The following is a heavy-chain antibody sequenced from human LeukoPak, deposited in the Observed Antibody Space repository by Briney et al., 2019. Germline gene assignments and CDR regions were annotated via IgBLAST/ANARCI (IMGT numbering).Heavy chain of an antibody. V-gene: IGHV4-59*01. D-gene: IGHD1-26*01. J-gene: IGHJ4*02. CDR1: GGSISSYY. CDR3: ARTPGAYFDY. Sequence: PSGTLSLTCTVSGGSISSYYWSWIRQPPGKGLEWIGYIYYSGSTNYNPSLKSRVTISVDTSKNQFSLKLSSVTAADTAVYYCARTPGAYFDYWGQGTLVTVSS. CDR2: IYYSGST.